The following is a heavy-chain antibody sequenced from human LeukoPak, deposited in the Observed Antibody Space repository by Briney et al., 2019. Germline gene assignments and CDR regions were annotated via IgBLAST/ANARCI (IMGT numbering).Heavy chain of an antibody. J-gene: IGHJ6*02. CDR2: IYYSGST. Sequence: SSETLSLTCTVSGGSISSGDYYWSWIRQPPGKGLEWIGYIYYSGSTYYNPSLKSRVTISVDTSKTQFSLKMSSVTAADTAVYYCARVGIVATAYYYYGMDVWGQGTTVTVSS. CDR1: GGSISSGDYY. D-gene: IGHD5-12*01. CDR3: ARVGIVATAYYYYGMDV. V-gene: IGHV4-30-4*01.